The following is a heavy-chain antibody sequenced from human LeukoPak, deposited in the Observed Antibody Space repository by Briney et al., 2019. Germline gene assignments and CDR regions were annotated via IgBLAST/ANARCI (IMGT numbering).Heavy chain of an antibody. D-gene: IGHD6-13*01. CDR3: ARAYSSSWYVGTFDP. Sequence: GGSLRLSCAASGFTVSSNYMSWVRQAPGKGLEWVSAISGSGGTTYYADSVKGRFTISRDNSKNTLYLQMNSLRAEDTAVYYCARAYSSSWYVGTFDPWGQGTLVTVSS. V-gene: IGHV3-53*01. CDR1: GFTVSSNY. J-gene: IGHJ5*02. CDR2: ISGSGGTT.